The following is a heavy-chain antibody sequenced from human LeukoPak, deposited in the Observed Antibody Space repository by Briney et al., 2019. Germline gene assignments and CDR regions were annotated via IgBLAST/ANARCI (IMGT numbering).Heavy chain of an antibody. CDR3: ARDHSSGWYSDYFDY. CDR1: GFTFSSYG. J-gene: IGHJ4*02. D-gene: IGHD6-19*01. Sequence: PGGSLRLSCAASGFTFSSYGMHWVRQAPGKGLEGVAVIWYDGSNKYYADSVKGRFTISRDNSKNTVYLQMNSLRAEDTAVYYCARDHSSGWYSDYFDYWGQGTLVTVSS. CDR2: IWYDGSNK. V-gene: IGHV3-33*01.